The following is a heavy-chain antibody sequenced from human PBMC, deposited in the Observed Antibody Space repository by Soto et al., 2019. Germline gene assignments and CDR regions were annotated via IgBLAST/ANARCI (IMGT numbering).Heavy chain of an antibody. Sequence: ASVKVSCKASGYTFTSYDINWVRQATGQGLEWMGWMNPNSGNTGYAQKFQGRVTMTRNTSISTAYLELSSLRSEDTAVYYCARVPYYDFWSGYYKGFSYYYYYMDVWGKGTTVTVSS. CDR3: ARVPYYDFWSGYYKGFSYYYYYMDV. CDR1: GYTFTSYD. J-gene: IGHJ6*03. D-gene: IGHD3-3*01. CDR2: MNPNSGNT. V-gene: IGHV1-8*01.